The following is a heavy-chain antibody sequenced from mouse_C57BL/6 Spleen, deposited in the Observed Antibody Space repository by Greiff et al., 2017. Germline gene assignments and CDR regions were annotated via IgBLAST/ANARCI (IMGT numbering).Heavy chain of an antibody. CDR3: AKGDGYYVYYAMDY. D-gene: IGHD2-3*01. CDR1: GYTFTSYW. CDR2: IDPNSGGT. Sequence: QVQLQQPGAELVKPGASVKLSCKASGYTFTSYWMHWVKQRPGRGLEWIGRIDPNSGGTKYNEKFKSKATLTVDKPSSTAYMQLSSLTSEVSAVYYCAKGDGYYVYYAMDYWGQGTSVTVSS. J-gene: IGHJ4*01. V-gene: IGHV1-72*01.